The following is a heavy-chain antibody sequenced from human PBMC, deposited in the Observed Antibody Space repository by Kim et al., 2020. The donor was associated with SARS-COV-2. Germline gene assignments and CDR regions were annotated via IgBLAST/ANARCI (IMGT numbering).Heavy chain of an antibody. CDR2: IYPGDSDT. D-gene: IGHD3-9*01. J-gene: IGHJ6*04. CDR3: ARHEVLRYFDWLPLNGMDA. CDR1: GYSFTSYW. V-gene: IGHV5-51*01. Sequence: GESLKISCKGSGYSFTSYWIGWVRQMPGKGLEWMGIIYPGDSDTRYSPSFQGQVTISADKSISTAYLQWSSLKASDTAMYYCARHEVLRYFDWLPLNGMDAWGKGTRVTASP.